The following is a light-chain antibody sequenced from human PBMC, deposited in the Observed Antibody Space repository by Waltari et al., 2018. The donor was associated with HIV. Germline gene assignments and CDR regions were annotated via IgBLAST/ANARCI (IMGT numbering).Light chain of an antibody. V-gene: IGLV2-14*03. CDR3: SSYTRISTHYV. CDR1: NSDVGGYNF. Sequence: QSALTQTASVSGSPGQSITISCTGTNSDVGGYNFVSWYQHHQGRAPKRIIYDVTNRPSGVSNRFSGSKSGYTASLTISGLQAEYEADYFCSSYTRISTHYVFGTGTKVTVL. J-gene: IGLJ1*01. CDR2: DVT.